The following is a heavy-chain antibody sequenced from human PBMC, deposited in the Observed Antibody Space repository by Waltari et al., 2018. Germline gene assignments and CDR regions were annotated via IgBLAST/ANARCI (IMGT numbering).Heavy chain of an antibody. D-gene: IGHD2-15*01. CDR2: ISYDGSNK. J-gene: IGHJ4*02. V-gene: IGHV3-30-3*01. CDR1: GFTFSSYA. Sequence: QVQLVESGGGVVQPGRSLRLSCAASGFTFSSYAMHWVRQAPGKGLEWGAVISYDGSNKYYADSVKGRFTISRDNSKNTLYLQMNSLRAEDTAVYYCARNSRGGLFDCWGQGTLVTVSS. CDR3: ARNSRGGLFDC.